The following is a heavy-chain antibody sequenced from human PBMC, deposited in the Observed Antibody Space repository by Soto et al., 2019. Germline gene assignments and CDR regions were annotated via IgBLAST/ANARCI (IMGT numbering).Heavy chain of an antibody. CDR2: IYYSGST. Sequence: SETLSLTCTVSGGSVSSGSYYWSWIRQPPGKGLEWIGYIYYSGSTNYNPSLKSRVTISVDTSKNQFSLKLSSVTAADTAVYYCASSIAVAGTRWDSYGMDVWGQGTTVTVSS. CDR1: GGSVSSGSYY. J-gene: IGHJ6*02. V-gene: IGHV4-61*01. D-gene: IGHD6-19*01. CDR3: ASSIAVAGTRWDSYGMDV.